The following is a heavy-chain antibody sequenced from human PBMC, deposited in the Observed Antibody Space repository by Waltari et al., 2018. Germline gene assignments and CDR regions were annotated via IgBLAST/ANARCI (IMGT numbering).Heavy chain of an antibody. CDR1: GGTFSSYT. D-gene: IGHD3-10*01. V-gene: IGHV1-69*08. J-gene: IGHJ4*02. CDR2: IIRILGIA. CDR3: ARDVTAESGY. Sequence: QVQLVQSGAEVKKPGSSVKVSCKASGGTFSSYTISGVRQAPGQGLEWMGRIIRILGIANYAQKFQGRVTITADKSTSTAYMELSSLRSEDTAVYYCARDVTAESGYWGQGTLVTVSS.